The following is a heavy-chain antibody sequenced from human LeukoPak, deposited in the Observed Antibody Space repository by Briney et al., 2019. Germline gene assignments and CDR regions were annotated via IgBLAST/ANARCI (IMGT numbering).Heavy chain of an antibody. D-gene: IGHD3-22*01. Sequence: GGSLRLSCAASGFTFSSYWMTWVRQAPGKGLEWVANIKEDGSKENYVDSVKGRFTISRDNAKNSLYLQMNSLGAEDTAVYYCATPLDYYDSSGYHQGGDWGQGTLVTVSS. V-gene: IGHV3-7*03. J-gene: IGHJ4*02. CDR2: IKEDGSKE. CDR1: GFTFSSYW. CDR3: ATPLDYYDSSGYHQGGD.